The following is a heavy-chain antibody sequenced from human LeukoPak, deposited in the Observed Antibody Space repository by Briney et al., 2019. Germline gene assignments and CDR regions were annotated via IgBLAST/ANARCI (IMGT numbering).Heavy chain of an antibody. D-gene: IGHD3-10*01. V-gene: IGHV3-23*01. CDR1: GFTFSNYA. J-gene: IGHJ3*02. Sequence: GGSLRLSCAASGFTFSNYAMRWVRQAPGKGLEWVSGISGSGDSTYYADSVKGRFTISRDNSKNTLYLQMNSLRAEDTAVYYCARIAMVRGIIIDAFDNWGQGTMVTVSS. CDR3: ARIAMVRGIIIDAFDN. CDR2: ISGSGDST.